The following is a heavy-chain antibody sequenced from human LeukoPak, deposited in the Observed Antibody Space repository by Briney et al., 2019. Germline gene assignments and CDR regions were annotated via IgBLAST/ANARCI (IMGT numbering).Heavy chain of an antibody. CDR2: ISHSWST. CDR1: GYSISSGYY. CDR3: ARAHRGSDYVIDY. Sequence: SDTLSLTRTVSGYSISSGYYWGWIRQPPGKGLERIGCISHSWSTYYKPSLKSRLPISVHTSKNQFSLKLRPVTAADTAVLYWARAHRGSDYVIDYWGQGTLVTVSS. J-gene: IGHJ4*02. D-gene: IGHD1-26*01. V-gene: IGHV4-38-2*02.